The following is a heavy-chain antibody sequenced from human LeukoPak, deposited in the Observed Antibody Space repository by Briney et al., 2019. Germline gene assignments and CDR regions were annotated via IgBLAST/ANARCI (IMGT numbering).Heavy chain of an antibody. Sequence: PSETLSLTCNVSGGSISSSNCYWGWIRQPPGKGLEWIGSIYYSGSTNYNPSLKSRVTISVDTSKNQFSLKLSSVTAADTAVYYCARRQRSKRGAALIDYWGQGTLVTVSS. CDR2: IYYSGST. D-gene: IGHD1-26*01. CDR1: GGSISSSNCY. V-gene: IGHV4-39*07. CDR3: ARRQRSKRGAALIDY. J-gene: IGHJ4*02.